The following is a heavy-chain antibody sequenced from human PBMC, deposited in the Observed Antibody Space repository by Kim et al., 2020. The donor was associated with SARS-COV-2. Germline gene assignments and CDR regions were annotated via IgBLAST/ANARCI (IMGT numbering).Heavy chain of an antibody. D-gene: IGHD2-15*01. V-gene: IGHV3-72*01. CDR3: TRGGNDAFDI. CDR2: TT. Sequence: TTYYTASEKPIYTISRDYSKHSLYLQMNSLKTEEAAVYYCTRGGNDAFDIWGQGTMVTVSS. J-gene: IGHJ3*02.